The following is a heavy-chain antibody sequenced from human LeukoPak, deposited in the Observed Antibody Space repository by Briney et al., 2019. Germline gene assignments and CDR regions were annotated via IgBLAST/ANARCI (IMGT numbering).Heavy chain of an antibody. CDR1: GFTVSSNS. CDR3: AKLSPTWNVWGSYRTDY. Sequence: GGSLRLSCTVSGFTVSSNSMSWVRQAPGKGLEWVSAISGSGGSTYYADSVKGRFTISRDNSKNTLYLQMNSLRAEDTAVYYCAKLSPTWNVWGSYRTDYWGQGTLVTVSS. CDR2: ISGSGGST. V-gene: IGHV3-23*01. D-gene: IGHD3-16*02. J-gene: IGHJ4*02.